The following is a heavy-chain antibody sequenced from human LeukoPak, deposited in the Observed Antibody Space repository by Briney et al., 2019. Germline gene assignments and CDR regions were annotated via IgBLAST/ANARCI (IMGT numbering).Heavy chain of an antibody. Sequence: ASVKVSCKASGGTFSSYAISWVRQAPGQGLEWMGGIIPIFGTANYAQKFQGRVTITADKSTSTAYMELSSLRSEDTAVYYCAQTPRHYCSGGSCYRMDVWGKGTTVTVSS. V-gene: IGHV1-69*06. CDR2: IIPIFGTA. D-gene: IGHD2-15*01. CDR1: GGTFSSYA. CDR3: AQTPRHYCSGGSCYRMDV. J-gene: IGHJ6*04.